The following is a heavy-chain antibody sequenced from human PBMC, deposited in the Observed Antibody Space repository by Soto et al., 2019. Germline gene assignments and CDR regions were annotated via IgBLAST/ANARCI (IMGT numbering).Heavy chain of an antibody. CDR1: GYSFTSYW. CDR3: ARSIKYSSSGVWFDP. Sequence: PGESLKISCKGSGYSFTSYWISWVRQMLGKGLEWMGRIDPSDSYTNYSPSFQGHVTISADKSISTAYLQWSSLKASDTAMYYCARSIKYSSSGVWFDPWGQGTLVTVSS. J-gene: IGHJ5*02. D-gene: IGHD6-6*01. CDR2: IDPSDSYT. V-gene: IGHV5-10-1*01.